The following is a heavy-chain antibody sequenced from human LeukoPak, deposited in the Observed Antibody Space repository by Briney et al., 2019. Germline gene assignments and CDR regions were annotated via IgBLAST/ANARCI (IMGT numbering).Heavy chain of an antibody. CDR3: ATDIPRRVRGVVYSSFGMDV. CDR2: FDPEDGET. CDR1: GYTLTDLS. V-gene: IGHV1-24*01. Sequence: GASVKVSCKVSGYTLTDLSMHWVRQAPGKGLEWLGGFDPEDGETNYAQKFQGRVTLAEDTSTDTAYMELSSLRSEDTAAYYCATDIPRRVRGVVYSSFGMDVWGQGTTVTVSS. J-gene: IGHJ6*02. D-gene: IGHD3-10*01.